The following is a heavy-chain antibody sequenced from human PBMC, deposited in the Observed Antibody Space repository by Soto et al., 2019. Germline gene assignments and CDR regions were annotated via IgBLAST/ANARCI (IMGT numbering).Heavy chain of an antibody. CDR1: GWSFSGYY. Sequence: AETLSLTCAVYGWSFSGYYLIWIRHPPGKGLEWIGEINHSGSTNYNPSLKSRVTMTRDTSISTAYMELSRMRSDDTAVYYWATDSESIVVLDYWGQGTLVTVSS. D-gene: IGHD2-21*01. V-gene: IGHV4-34*10. CDR2: INHSGST. J-gene: IGHJ4*02. CDR3: ATDSESIVVLDY.